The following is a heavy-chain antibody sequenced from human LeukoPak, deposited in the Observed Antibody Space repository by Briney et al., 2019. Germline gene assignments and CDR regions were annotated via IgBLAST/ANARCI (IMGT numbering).Heavy chain of an antibody. Sequence: SVKVSCKASGGTFSSYAISWVRQAPGQGLEWMGGIIPIFGTANYAQKFQGRVTITADEPTSTAYMELSSLRSEDTAVYYCAREGGYCSGGSCYSVDWFDPWGQGTLVTVSS. J-gene: IGHJ5*02. V-gene: IGHV1-69*01. CDR1: GGTFSSYA. CDR2: IIPIFGTA. D-gene: IGHD2-15*01. CDR3: AREGGYCSGGSCYSVDWFDP.